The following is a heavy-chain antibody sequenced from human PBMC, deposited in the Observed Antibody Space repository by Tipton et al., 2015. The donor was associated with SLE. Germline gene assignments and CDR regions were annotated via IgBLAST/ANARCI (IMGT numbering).Heavy chain of an antibody. CDR1: GGSISSGDYY. CDR3: ARGKREVRGVPMNCAFDI. Sequence: LRLSCTVSGGSISSGDYYWSWIRQPPGKGLEWIGYIYYSGSTNYNPSLKSRVTISVDTSKNQFSLKLSSVTAADTAVYYCARGKREVRGVPMNCAFDIWGRGTMVTVSS. D-gene: IGHD3-10*01. V-gene: IGHV4-61*08. J-gene: IGHJ3*02. CDR2: IYYSGST.